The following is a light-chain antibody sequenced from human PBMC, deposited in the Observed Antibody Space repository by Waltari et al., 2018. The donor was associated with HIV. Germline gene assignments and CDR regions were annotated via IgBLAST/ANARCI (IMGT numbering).Light chain of an antibody. Sequence: SSELTQPPSVSVSPGQTATISCSGNALSTQYAYWYQQKPGQAPVVVIFKDTERPSGIPERFSGSSSGTTVTLTIRGVQAEDEADYYCQSTDNSEDMIFGGGTKLAVL. J-gene: IGLJ2*01. CDR3: QSTDNSEDMI. V-gene: IGLV3-25*03. CDR2: KDT. CDR1: ALSTQY.